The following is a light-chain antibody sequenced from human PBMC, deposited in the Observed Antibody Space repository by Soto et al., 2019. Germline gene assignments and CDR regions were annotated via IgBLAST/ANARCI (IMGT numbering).Light chain of an antibody. CDR2: RAT. Sequence: EIVMTQSPATLSVSPGDRATLSCRASQSVTSNLAWYQHKPGQAPRLLIYRATARAAGIPARFGGSGSGTEFTLTISSLQSEDFAIYYCQQYDDWPLTFGQGTKVEIK. CDR3: QQYDDWPLT. J-gene: IGKJ1*01. V-gene: IGKV3-15*01. CDR1: QSVTSN.